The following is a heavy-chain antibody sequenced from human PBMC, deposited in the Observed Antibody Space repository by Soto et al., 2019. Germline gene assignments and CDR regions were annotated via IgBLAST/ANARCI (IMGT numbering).Heavy chain of an antibody. CDR1: GYTFTAYY. J-gene: IGHJ6*02. Sequence: VELVQSGAEVEKPGAAVRISCKTSGYTFTAYYIHWVRQAPGQGLEWMGWINPNSGVANYAQNFQGRVTMTRETSISTGYMELTKMRSEDTTIYYCARQGSGSEYPQYFYYGMDVWGQGTTAAASS. D-gene: IGHD5-12*01. CDR2: INPNSGVA. V-gene: IGHV1-2*02. CDR3: ARQGSGSEYPQYFYYGMDV.